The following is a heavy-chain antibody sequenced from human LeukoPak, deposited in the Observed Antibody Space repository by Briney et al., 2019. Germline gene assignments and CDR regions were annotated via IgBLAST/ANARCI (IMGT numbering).Heavy chain of an antibody. CDR1: GGSISSSSFY. Sequence: PSETLSLTCTISGGSISSSSFYWGWVRQPRGKGLEWITSIYYTGATYYNPSLKSRVTIAVDTSKTQFSLKLRSVTAADTAVYYCASPLTYCSSTSCRDYWGQGTLVTVSS. CDR3: ASPLTYCSSTSCRDY. CDR2: IYYTGAT. J-gene: IGHJ4*02. V-gene: IGHV4-39*07. D-gene: IGHD2-2*01.